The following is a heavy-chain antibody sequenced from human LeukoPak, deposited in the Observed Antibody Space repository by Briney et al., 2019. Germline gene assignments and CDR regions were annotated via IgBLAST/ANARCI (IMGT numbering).Heavy chain of an antibody. CDR2: ISSSGSTL. CDR3: ARVRAAAERNAFDI. V-gene: IGHV3-48*03. Sequence: PGGSLRLSCAASGFTFSSYEMNWVRQAPGKGLEWVSYISSSGSTLYYADSVKGRFTISRDNAKNSLYLQMNSLRAEDTAVYYCARVRAAAERNAFDIWGQGTMVTVSS. J-gene: IGHJ3*02. CDR1: GFTFSSYE. D-gene: IGHD6-13*01.